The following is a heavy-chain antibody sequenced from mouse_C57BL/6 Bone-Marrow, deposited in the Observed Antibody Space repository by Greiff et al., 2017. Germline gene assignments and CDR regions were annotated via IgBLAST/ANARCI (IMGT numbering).Heavy chain of an antibody. D-gene: IGHD2-4*01. Sequence: QVQLQQSGAELVKPGASVKLSCKASGYTFTSYWMPWVKQRPGQGLEWIGMIHPNSGSTNYNEKFKSKATLTVDKSSSTAYMQLSRLTSEDSAVXYCARGGLRGYFDVWGTGTTVTVSS. J-gene: IGHJ1*03. CDR3: ARGGLRGYFDV. V-gene: IGHV1-64*01. CDR1: GYTFTSYW. CDR2: IHPNSGST.